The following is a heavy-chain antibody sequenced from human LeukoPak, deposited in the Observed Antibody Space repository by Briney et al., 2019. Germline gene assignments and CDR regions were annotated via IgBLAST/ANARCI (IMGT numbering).Heavy chain of an antibody. CDR3: ARAALQPYAFDI. V-gene: IGHV4-30-2*01. CDR1: GCSISSGGYS. J-gene: IGHJ3*02. CDR2: IYHSGST. Sequence: SQTLSLTCAVSGCSISSGGYSWSWIRQPPGKGLEWIGYIYHSGSTYYNPSLKSRVTISVDRSKNQFSLKLSSVTAADTAVYYCARAALQPYAFDIWGQGTMVTVSS.